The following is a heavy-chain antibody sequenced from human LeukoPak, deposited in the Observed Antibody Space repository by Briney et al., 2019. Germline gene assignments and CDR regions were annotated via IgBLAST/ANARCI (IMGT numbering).Heavy chain of an antibody. CDR2: IRSKANSYAT. Sequence: GGSLRLSCAASGFTFSGSAMHWVRQASGKGLEWVGRIRSKANSYATTYAASVKGRFTISRDNSKNTLYLQMNSLRAEDTAVYYCARDLYDSSGYYPLEYWGQGTLVTVSS. CDR1: GFTFSGSA. CDR3: ARDLYDSSGYYPLEY. D-gene: IGHD3-22*01. V-gene: IGHV3-73*01. J-gene: IGHJ4*02.